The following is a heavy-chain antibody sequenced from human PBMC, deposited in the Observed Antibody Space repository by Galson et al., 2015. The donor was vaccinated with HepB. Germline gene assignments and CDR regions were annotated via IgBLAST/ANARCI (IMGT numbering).Heavy chain of an antibody. CDR3: ARSKEPRRVPAGNWFDP. J-gene: IGHJ5*02. CDR2: ISAYNGNT. CDR1: GYTFTSYG. D-gene: IGHD2-2*01. Sequence: SVKVSCKASGYTFTSYGISWVRQAPGQGLEWMGWISAYNGNTNYAQKLQGRVTMTTDTSTSTAYMELRSLRSDDTAVYYCARSKEPRRVPAGNWFDPWGQGTLVTVSS. V-gene: IGHV1-18*01.